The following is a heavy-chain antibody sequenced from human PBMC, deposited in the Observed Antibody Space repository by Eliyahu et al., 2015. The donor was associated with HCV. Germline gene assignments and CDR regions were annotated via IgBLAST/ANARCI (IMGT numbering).Heavy chain of an antibody. J-gene: IGHJ4*02. V-gene: IGHV3-48*01. D-gene: IGHD3-22*01. Sequence: EVQLVESGGGLVQPGGSXRLSXAASGFTFSXYXMNWVRQAPGKGLEGVSYISSSSSTIYYADSVKGRFTISRDNAKNSLYLQMNSLRAEDTAVYYCARDTSDSSGYYYFDYWGQGTLVTVSS. CDR2: ISSSSSTI. CDR1: GFTFSXYX. CDR3: ARDTSDSSGYYYFDY.